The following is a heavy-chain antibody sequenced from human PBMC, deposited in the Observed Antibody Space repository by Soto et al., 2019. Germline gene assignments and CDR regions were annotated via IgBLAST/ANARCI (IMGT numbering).Heavy chain of an antibody. V-gene: IGHV3-33*01. D-gene: IGHD2-15*01. Sequence: QVQLVESGGGVVQPGRSLRLSCAASGFTFSSYGMHWVRQAPGKGLEWVAGIWYAGSNKYYADSVKGRFTISRDNSKNTLYLQMNSLRAEDTAVYYCARDIIGWSYQYYYYYYGMDVWGQGTTVTVSS. CDR3: ARDIIGWSYQYYYYYYGMDV. J-gene: IGHJ6*02. CDR2: IWYAGSNK. CDR1: GFTFSSYG.